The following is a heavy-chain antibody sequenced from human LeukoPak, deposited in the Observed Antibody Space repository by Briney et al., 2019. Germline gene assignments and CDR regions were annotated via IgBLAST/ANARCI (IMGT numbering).Heavy chain of an antibody. D-gene: IGHD3-10*01. CDR3: AKGLVWFGESLTYYYYMDV. CDR1: GFTFIDYG. Sequence: PGGSLRLSCTGSGFTFIDYGINWVRQAPGKGLEWVAFIRWDGKYTYYGDSVKGRFTISRDTSKNTVVLQMNSLRAEDTAVYYCAKGLVWFGESLTYYYYMDVWGKGTTVTISS. J-gene: IGHJ6*03. V-gene: IGHV3-30*02. CDR2: IRWDGKYT.